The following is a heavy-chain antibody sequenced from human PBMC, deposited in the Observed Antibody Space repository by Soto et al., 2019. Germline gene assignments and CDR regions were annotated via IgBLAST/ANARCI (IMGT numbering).Heavy chain of an antibody. CDR2: TSGSGDST. CDR3: AKDVKSSGSGWSQNY. Sequence: HPGVSLRLSCAASGFTFSSYAMSWVRQAPGKGLEWVSATSGSGDSTYYADSVKGRFTISRDNSKNTLYLQMNSLRAEDTAVYYCAKDVKSSGSGWSQNYWGQGTLVTVPS. V-gene: IGHV3-23*01. D-gene: IGHD3-10*01. J-gene: IGHJ4*02. CDR1: GFTFSSYA.